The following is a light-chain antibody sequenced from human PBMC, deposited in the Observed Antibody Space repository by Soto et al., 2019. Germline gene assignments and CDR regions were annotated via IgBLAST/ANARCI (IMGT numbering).Light chain of an antibody. CDR1: SSDVCGYNY. CDR2: EVN. V-gene: IGLV2-8*01. CDR3: SSHAGSKRV. Sequence: QSVLTQPPSASGSPGQSVTISCTGTSSDVCGYNYVSWYQQHPGKAPKLMIYEVNKRPSGVPDRFSGSKSGNTASLTVSGLQAEDEGDYYCSSHAGSKRVFGTGTKLTVL. J-gene: IGLJ1*01.